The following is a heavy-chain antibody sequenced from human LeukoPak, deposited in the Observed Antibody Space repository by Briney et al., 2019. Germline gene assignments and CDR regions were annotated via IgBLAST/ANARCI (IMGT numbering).Heavy chain of an antibody. CDR2: ILYSGST. V-gene: IGHV4-59*01. Sequence: ASETLSLTCTVSGGSISGYFWSWVRQPPGKGVEWIAYILYSGSTNYNPSLKSRVTISVDTSKNQFSLMLTSVTAADTAVHYCARTRGYGGNSPRAFDIWGQGTMVTVSS. CDR1: GGSISGYF. D-gene: IGHD4-23*01. J-gene: IGHJ3*02. CDR3: ARTRGYGGNSPRAFDI.